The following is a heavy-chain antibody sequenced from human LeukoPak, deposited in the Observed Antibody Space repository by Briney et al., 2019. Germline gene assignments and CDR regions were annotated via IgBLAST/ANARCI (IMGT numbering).Heavy chain of an antibody. CDR1: GGSISDYY. CDR2: IYVSGST. V-gene: IGHV4-4*07. D-gene: IGHD3-22*01. CDR3: ARDRYDSVYNWFDP. Sequence: SETLSLTCTVSGGSISDYYWTWIRQSAGKGLEWIGRIYVSGSTKYNPSLNPSVKSRVTISVDVSKNQFSLRMSSLTAADTALYYCARDRYDSVYNWFDPWGQGILVTVSS. J-gene: IGHJ5*02.